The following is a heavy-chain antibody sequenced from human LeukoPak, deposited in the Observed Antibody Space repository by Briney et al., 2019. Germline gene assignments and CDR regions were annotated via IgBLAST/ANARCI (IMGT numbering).Heavy chain of an antibody. D-gene: IGHD6-13*01. J-gene: IGHJ4*02. Sequence: PSETLSLTCTVSGGSISSSRYYWGWIRQPPGKGLEWVGSIFYSGATYYNPSLESRLTISVDTSKNQFSLNLSSVTAADTAVYYCVRTLGQQLVNFDYWGQGALVTVSS. CDR3: VRTLGQQLVNFDY. CDR2: IFYSGAT. CDR1: GGSISSSRYY. V-gene: IGHV4-39*01.